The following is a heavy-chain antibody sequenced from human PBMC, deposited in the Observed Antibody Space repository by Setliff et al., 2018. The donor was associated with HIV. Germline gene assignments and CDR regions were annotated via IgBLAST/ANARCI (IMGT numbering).Heavy chain of an antibody. V-gene: IGHV3-21*01. Sequence: GGSLRLSCAASEFTFSIYTMNWVRQAPGKGLEWVASISSSSSYIYYADSVKGRFTISRDNAKNSLYLQMNSLRSEDTAVYYCAREGPQTGDHSLALFWGQGTVVTVSS. D-gene: IGHD7-27*01. CDR2: ISSSSSYI. CDR3: AREGPQTGDHSLALF. J-gene: IGHJ4*02. CDR1: EFTFSIYT.